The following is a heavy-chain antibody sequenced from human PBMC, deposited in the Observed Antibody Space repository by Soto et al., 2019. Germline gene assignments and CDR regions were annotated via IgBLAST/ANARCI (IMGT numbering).Heavy chain of an antibody. CDR3: ATGGSVVVMTDGFDY. D-gene: IGHD2-21*01. V-gene: IGHV1-46*01. J-gene: IGHJ4*02. CDR1: GYTFTNYY. CDR2: INPSGGST. Sequence: QVQLVQSGAEVKKPGASVKVSCKTSGYTFTNYYMHWVRQAPGQGLEWMAIINPSGGSTKYAKKFQGRVTMTRDRSTSTVYMALSSMRSEDTAVYYCATGGSVVVMTDGFDYWGQGTLVTVSS.